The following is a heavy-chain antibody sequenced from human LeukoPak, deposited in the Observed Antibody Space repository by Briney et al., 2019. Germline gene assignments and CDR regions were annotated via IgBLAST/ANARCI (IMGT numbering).Heavy chain of an antibody. V-gene: IGHV4-61*01. CDR1: GASVNSGSSY. D-gene: IGHD4-17*01. Sequence: SETLSLTCTVSGASVNSGSSYWSWIRQPPGKGPEWIGNIYYSGSTHYNPSLKSRVTMSLDTPKNEFSLKLSSLSAADTAMYFCARENRGQTYGSLLDYWGQGTLVTVSS. CDR2: IYYSGST. J-gene: IGHJ4*02. CDR3: ARENRGQTYGSLLDY.